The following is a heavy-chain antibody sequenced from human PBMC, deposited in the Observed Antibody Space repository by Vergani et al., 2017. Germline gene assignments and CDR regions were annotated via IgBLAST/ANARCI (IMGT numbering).Heavy chain of an antibody. CDR1: GGSISSGSYY. CDR3: ARDLRYCSSTSCGDYYGMDV. CDR2: IYTSGST. V-gene: IGHV4-61*02. Sequence: QVQLQESGPGLVKPSQTLSLTCTVSGGSISSGSYYWSWIRQPAGKGLEWIGRIYTSGSTNYNPSLKSRVTISVDTSKNQFSLKLSSVTAADTAVYYCARDLRYCSSTSCGDYYGMDVWGQGP. D-gene: IGHD2-2*01. J-gene: IGHJ6*02.